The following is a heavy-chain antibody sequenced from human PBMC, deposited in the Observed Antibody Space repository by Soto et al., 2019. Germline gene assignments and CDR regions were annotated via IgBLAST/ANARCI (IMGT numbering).Heavy chain of an antibody. CDR3: AREGDSYGSHFDY. D-gene: IGHD5-18*01. V-gene: IGHV3-48*03. CDR2: INSAGTTI. J-gene: IGHJ4*02. CDR1: GFTFNNYD. Sequence: VGSLRLSCAASGFTFNNYDMNWVRQAPGKGLEWISYINSAGTTIYYADSVRGRFTISRDNAKNSLYLQMNSLRGEDTALYYCAREGDSYGSHFDYWGQGTLVTVS.